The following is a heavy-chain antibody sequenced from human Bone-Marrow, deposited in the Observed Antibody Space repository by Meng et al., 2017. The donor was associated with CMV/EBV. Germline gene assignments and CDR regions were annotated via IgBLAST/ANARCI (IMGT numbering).Heavy chain of an antibody. CDR3: AKKWGYYDSSGHYFDS. J-gene: IGHJ4*02. CDR2: ISGSGDTT. D-gene: IGHD3-22*01. Sequence: GESLKISCAASGFTFIKYGMSWVRQAPGKGLEWVSGISGSGDTTYYADSVKGRFTISRDNSKNTLYLQMSGLRAEDTALYYCAKKWGYYDSSGHYFDSWGQGTLVTVYS. CDR1: GFTFIKYG. V-gene: IGHV3-23*01.